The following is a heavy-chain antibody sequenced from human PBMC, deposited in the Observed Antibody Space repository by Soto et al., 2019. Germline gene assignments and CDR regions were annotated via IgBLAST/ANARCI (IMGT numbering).Heavy chain of an antibody. V-gene: IGHV4-34*01. CDR1: GGSFSGYY. D-gene: IGHD4-17*01. CDR2: INHSGST. J-gene: IGHJ5*02. CDR3: ARNTPYGDYPRNWFDP. Sequence: SETLSLTCAVYGGSFSGYYWSWIRQPPGKGLEWIGEINHSGSTNYNPSLKSRVTISVDTSKNQFSLKLSSVTAADTAVYYCARNTPYGDYPRNWFDPWGEGTXVTVSS.